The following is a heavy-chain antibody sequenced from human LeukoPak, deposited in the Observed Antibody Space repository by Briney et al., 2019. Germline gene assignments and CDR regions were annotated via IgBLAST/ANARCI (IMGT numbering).Heavy chain of an antibody. CDR3: ARDRGSSGRDAFDI. CDR2: IYYSGST. CDR1: GGSISSYY. D-gene: IGHD6-19*01. V-gene: IGHV4-59*01. J-gene: IGHJ3*02. Sequence: SETLSLTCTVSGGSISSYYWSWIRQPPGKGLEWIGYIYYSGSTNYNPSLKSLVTISIDTSKNQFSLKLNSVTTADTAVYYCARDRGSSGRDAFDIWGQGTMVTVSS.